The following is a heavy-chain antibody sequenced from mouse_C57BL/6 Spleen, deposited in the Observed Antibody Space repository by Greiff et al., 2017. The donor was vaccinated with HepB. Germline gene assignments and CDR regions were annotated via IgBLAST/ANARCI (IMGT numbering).Heavy chain of an antibody. CDR1: GYTFTDYE. CDR3: TRSDSSDSFAY. Sequence: QVQLQQSGAELVRPGASVTLSCKASGYTFTDYEMHWVKQTPVHGLEWIGAIDPETGGTAYNQKFKGKAILTADKSSSTAYMELRSLTSEASAVYYSTRSDSSDSFAYWGQGTLVTVSA. J-gene: IGHJ3*01. D-gene: IGHD2-13*01. V-gene: IGHV1-15*01. CDR2: IDPETGGT.